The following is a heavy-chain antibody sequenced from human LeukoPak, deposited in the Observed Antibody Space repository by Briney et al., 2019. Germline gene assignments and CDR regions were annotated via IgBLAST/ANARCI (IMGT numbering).Heavy chain of an antibody. Sequence: GRSLRLSCAASGFTFSSYAMHWVRQAPGKGLEWVAVISYDGSNKYYADSVKGRFTISRDNSKNTLYLQMNSLRAEDTAVYYCARALGYSGSYYPSGPDYWGQGTLVTVSS. CDR1: GFTFSSYA. V-gene: IGHV3-30-3*01. CDR3: ARALGYSGSYYPSGPDY. CDR2: ISYDGSNK. D-gene: IGHD1-26*01. J-gene: IGHJ4*02.